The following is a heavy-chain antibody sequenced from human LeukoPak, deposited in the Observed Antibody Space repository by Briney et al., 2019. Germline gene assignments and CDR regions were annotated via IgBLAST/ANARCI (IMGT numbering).Heavy chain of an antibody. CDR2: MSDDGSNK. V-gene: IGHV3-30-3*01. CDR3: ARDFRIMGTSSGHFYRMDV. Sequence: GRSPRLSCAASGFTFSNYAMHWVRQAPGKGLEWVAVMSDDGSNKYYADSVKGRFTISRDNSKNTFYVQMNSLRPEDTAVYFCARDFRIMGTSSGHFYRMDVWGQGTTVTVSS. D-gene: IGHD1-7*01. J-gene: IGHJ6*02. CDR1: GFTFSNYA.